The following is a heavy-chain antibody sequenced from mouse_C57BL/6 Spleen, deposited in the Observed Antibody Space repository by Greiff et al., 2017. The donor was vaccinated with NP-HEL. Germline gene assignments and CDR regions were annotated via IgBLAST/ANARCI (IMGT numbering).Heavy chain of an antibody. CDR3: ARLNWDDYAMDY. V-gene: IGHV1-54*01. D-gene: IGHD4-1*01. CDR1: GYAFTNYL. CDR2: INPGSGGT. J-gene: IGHJ4*01. Sequence: QVHVKQSGAELVRPGTSVKVSCKASGYAFTNYLIEWVKQRPGQGLEWIGVINPGSGGTNYNEKFKGKATLTADKSSSTAYMQLSSLTSEDSAVYFCARLNWDDYAMDYWGQGTSVTVSS.